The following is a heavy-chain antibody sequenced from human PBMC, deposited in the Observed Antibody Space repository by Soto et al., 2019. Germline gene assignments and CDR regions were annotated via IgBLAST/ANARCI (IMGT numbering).Heavy chain of an antibody. D-gene: IGHD6-13*01. V-gene: IGHV4-59*07. CDR1: GGSICSNY. J-gene: IGHJ4*02. CDR3: ARYRREAVAGYTLDN. CDR2: VYNSGST. Sequence: SDSLSLTCTVSGGSICSNYWTWIRQTPGKGLEWIGYVYNSGSTNYNPSLKSRVTISEDTSKSQFSLKVNSMTAADTAVYYCARYRREAVAGYTLDNWGQGILVTVSS.